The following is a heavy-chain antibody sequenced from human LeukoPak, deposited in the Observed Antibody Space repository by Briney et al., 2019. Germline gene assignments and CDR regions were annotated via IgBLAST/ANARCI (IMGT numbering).Heavy chain of an antibody. J-gene: IGHJ6*03. V-gene: IGHV1-69*13. Sequence: SVKVSCKASGGTFSSYAISWVRQAPGQGLEWMGGIIPIFDTANYAQKFQGRVTITADESTSTAYMELSSLRSEDTAVYYCAREDPGSGSDSRYYYYMDVWGKGTTVTISS. D-gene: IGHD3-10*01. CDR1: GGTFSSYA. CDR3: AREDPGSGSDSRYYYYMDV. CDR2: IIPIFDTA.